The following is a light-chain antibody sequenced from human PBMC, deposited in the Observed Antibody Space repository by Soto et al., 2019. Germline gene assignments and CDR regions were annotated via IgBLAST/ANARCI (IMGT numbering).Light chain of an antibody. CDR1: SGSVSTTSY. Sequence: QTVVTQEPSFSVSPGGTVTLTCGLSSGSVSTTSYPSWYQQTPGQAPRMLIYTTNTRSSWVPDRFSGSILGNKAALTITGAHADDESDYYCVLYVEGDTGVFGGGTQLTVL. J-gene: IGLJ2*01. V-gene: IGLV8-61*01. CDR2: TTN. CDR3: VLYVEGDTGV.